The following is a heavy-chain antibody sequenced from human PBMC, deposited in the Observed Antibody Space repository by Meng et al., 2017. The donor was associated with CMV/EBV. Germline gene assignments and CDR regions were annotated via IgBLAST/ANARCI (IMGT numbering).Heavy chain of an antibody. CDR2: ISSSSSYI. CDR1: GFTFSSYS. J-gene: IGHJ6*02. Sequence: GESLKISCAASGFTFSSYSMNWVRQAPGKGLEWVSSISSSSSYIYYADSVKGRFTISRDNAKNSLYLQMNSLRAEDTAVYYCASRYDFWSSYYYYGMDVWGQGTTVTVSS. V-gene: IGHV3-21*01. D-gene: IGHD3-3*01. CDR3: ASRYDFWSSYYYYGMDV.